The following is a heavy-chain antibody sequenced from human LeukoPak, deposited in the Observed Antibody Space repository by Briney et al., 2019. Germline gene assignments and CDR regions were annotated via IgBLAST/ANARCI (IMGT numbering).Heavy chain of an antibody. D-gene: IGHD1-14*01. CDR1: GFTIGGYG. J-gene: IGHJ4*02. CDR3: TRYNNDHFDY. V-gene: IGHV3-33*01. Sequence: PGRSLRLSCAGSGFTIGGYGMHWFRQTPGKGLEWVAVIAYDGSRAFYADSVKGRFTISRDNSKNTMSVQMDDLRAEDTAVYYCTRYNNDHFDYWGQGTLVTVSS. CDR2: IAYDGSRA.